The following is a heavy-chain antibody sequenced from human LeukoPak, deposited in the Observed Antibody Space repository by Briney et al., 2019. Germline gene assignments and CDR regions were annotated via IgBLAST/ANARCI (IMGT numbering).Heavy chain of an antibody. D-gene: IGHD4-17*01. V-gene: IGHV3-73*01. CDR2: IRSKANDHAT. CDR3: TRRLMTTVNDY. J-gene: IGHJ4*02. CDR1: GFTFSGSA. Sequence: GGSLRLSCAASGFTFSGSAMHWVRQSPGKGLEWVSRIRSKANDHATAYAASVRGRFTISRDDSKNTAYLQMNSLKTEDTAVYYCTRRLMTTVNDYWGQGTLVTVSS.